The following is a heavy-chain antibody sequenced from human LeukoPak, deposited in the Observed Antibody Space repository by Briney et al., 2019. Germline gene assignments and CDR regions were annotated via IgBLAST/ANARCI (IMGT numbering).Heavy chain of an antibody. D-gene: IGHD2-2*01. Sequence: ASVKVSCKASGYSFTDYDINWVRQATGQGLEWMGWMNPHSGNTGYAQKFLGRVTITRDTSISTTYMELSSLTSEDTALYYCARARRGHCGDTSCSYYFDYWGQGALVTVSS. V-gene: IGHV1-8*03. CDR2: MNPHSGNT. CDR1: GYSFTDYD. J-gene: IGHJ4*02. CDR3: ARARRGHCGDTSCSYYFDY.